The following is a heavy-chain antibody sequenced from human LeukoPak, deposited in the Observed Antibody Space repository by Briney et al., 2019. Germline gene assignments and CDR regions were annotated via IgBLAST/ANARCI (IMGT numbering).Heavy chain of an antibody. CDR1: GFTFSSYE. V-gene: IGHV3-48*03. CDR2: VSSSGSTI. CDR3: AELGITMIGGV. J-gene: IGHJ6*04. Sequence: GGSQRLSCAASGFTFSSYEMNWVRQAPGKGLEWVSYVSSSGSTIYYADSVKGRFTISRDNAKNSLYLQMNSLRAEDTAVYYCAELGITMIGGVWGKGTTVTISS. D-gene: IGHD3-10*02.